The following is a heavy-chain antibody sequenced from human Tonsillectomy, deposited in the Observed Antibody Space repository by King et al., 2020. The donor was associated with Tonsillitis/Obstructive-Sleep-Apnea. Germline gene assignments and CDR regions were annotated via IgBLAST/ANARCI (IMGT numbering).Heavy chain of an antibody. CDR1: GGSISSYY. D-gene: IGHD3-10*01. CDR2: IYYSGST. CDR3: ARGGSGSPRDYLDY. V-gene: IGHV4-59*01. Sequence: QLQLQESGPGLVKPSETLSLTCTVSGGSISSYYWSWIRQPPGKGLEWIGYIYYSGSTNYNPSLKSRVTISVDTSKNQISLKLSSVTAAGTAVYYWARGGSGSPRDYLDYWGQGTLVTVAP. J-gene: IGHJ4*02.